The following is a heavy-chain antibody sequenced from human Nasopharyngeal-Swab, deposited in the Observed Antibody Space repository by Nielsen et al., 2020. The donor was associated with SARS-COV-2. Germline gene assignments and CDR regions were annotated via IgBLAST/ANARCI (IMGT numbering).Heavy chain of an antibody. V-gene: IGHV3-53*01. CDR2: IYNDGNT. Sequence: GESLKISCAASGFTVSINFMSWVRQAPGKGLEWVSVIYNDGNTYYADSVKGRFTISRDNSKNTLYLQMNSLRVEDTAVYYCARDDGPYGDYVYWFDPWGQGTLVTVSS. CDR1: GFTVSINF. J-gene: IGHJ5*02. CDR3: ARDDGPYGDYVYWFDP. D-gene: IGHD4-17*01.